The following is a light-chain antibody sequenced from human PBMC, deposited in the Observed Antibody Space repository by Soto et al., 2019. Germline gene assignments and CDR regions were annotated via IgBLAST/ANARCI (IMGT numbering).Light chain of an antibody. Sequence: EIVLTQSPGTLSLSPGQRATLSCRASQTVISNSLAWYQQKPGQAPRLLIFGASSRATGIPDRFSGTGSGRDFTLTISRLEPEDFAVYYCQQYGSSSTFGGGTKVEIK. CDR3: QQYGSSST. V-gene: IGKV3-20*01. J-gene: IGKJ4*01. CDR1: QTVISNS. CDR2: GAS.